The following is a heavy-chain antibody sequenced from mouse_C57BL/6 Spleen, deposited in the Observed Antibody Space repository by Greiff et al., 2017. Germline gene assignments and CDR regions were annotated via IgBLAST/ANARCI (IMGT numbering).Heavy chain of an antibody. D-gene: IGHD2-3*01. CDR2: ISNLAYSI. CDR3: ARDGYYDYYAMDY. V-gene: IGHV5-15*01. J-gene: IGHJ4*01. CDR1: GFTFSDYG. Sequence: EVKLMESGGGLVQPGGSLKLSCAASGFTFSDYGMAWVRQAPRKGPEWVAFISNLAYSIYYADTVTGRFTISRENAKNTLYLEMSSLRSEDTAMYYCARDGYYDYYAMDYWGQGTSVTVSS.